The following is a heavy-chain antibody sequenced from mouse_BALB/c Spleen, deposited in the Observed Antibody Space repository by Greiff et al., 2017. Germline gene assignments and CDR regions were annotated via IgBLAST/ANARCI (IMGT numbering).Heavy chain of an antibody. CDR1: GFTFSSYT. Sequence: EVQGVESGGGLVQPGGSLKLSCAASGFTFSSYTMSWVRQTPEKRLEWVAYISNGGGSTYYPDTVKGRFTISRDNAKNTLYLQMSSLKSEDTAMYYCARHYGSSYGWFAYWGQGTLVTVSA. J-gene: IGHJ3*01. CDR3: ARHYGSSYGWFAY. CDR2: ISNGGGST. V-gene: IGHV5-12-2*01. D-gene: IGHD1-1*01.